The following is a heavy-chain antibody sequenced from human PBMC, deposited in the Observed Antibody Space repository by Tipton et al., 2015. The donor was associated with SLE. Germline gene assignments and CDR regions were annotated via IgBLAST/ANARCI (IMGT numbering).Heavy chain of an antibody. Sequence: TLSLTCTVSGGSISSGSYYWSWIRQPAGKGLEWIGHIYTSGSTNYNPALKSRVTMSVDTSKNQFSLKLSSVTAADTAVYYCAREIPYPPGAFDIWGQGTMVTVSS. J-gene: IGHJ3*02. CDR2: IYTSGST. V-gene: IGHV4-61*09. CDR1: GGSISSGSYY. CDR3: AREIPYPPGAFDI.